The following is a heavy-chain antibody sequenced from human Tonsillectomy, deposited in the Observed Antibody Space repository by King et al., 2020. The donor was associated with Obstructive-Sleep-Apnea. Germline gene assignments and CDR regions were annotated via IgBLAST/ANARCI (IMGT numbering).Heavy chain of an antibody. CDR2: INHSGST. CDR3: ASIQFGDLIFDY. D-gene: IGHD3-10*01. J-gene: IGHJ4*02. Sequence: VQLQQWGAGLLKPSETLSLTCGVSGGSFSSRYWSWIRQPPGKGLEWIGEINHSGSTNYNPSLKSRVTMSVDTSKSQFSLKLRSVTAADTAVYYCASIQFGDLIFDYWGQGTLVTVSS. CDR1: GGSFSSRY. V-gene: IGHV4-34*01.